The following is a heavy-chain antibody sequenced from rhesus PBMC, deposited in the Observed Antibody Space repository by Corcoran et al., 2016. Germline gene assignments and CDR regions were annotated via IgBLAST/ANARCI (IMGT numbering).Heavy chain of an antibody. CDR3: ATGGG. V-gene: IGHV1-111*02. J-gene: IGHJ4*01. Sequence: VQLVQSGAEVKKPGSSVKVSCKASGYTFTDFYLHWVRQAPGKGLEWRRRFDPEAGEAIHAQKFQDKVAITADTSTDRAYMELSSLGSEDTAVYYCATGGGWGQGVLVTVSS. CDR1: GYTFTDFY. CDR2: FDPEAGEA.